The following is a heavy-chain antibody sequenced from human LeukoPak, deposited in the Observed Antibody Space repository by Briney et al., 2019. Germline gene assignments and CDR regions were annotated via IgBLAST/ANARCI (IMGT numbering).Heavy chain of an antibody. D-gene: IGHD2-2*02. CDR3: ARGYCSSTSCYIFDY. J-gene: IGHJ4*02. CDR2: IYTSGST. V-gene: IGHV4-4*07. CDR1: GGSISSYY. Sequence: SETLSLTCTVSGGSISSYYWSWIRQPAGKGLEWIGRIYTSGSTNYNPSLKSRVTMSVDTSKNQFSLKLSSVTAADTAVYYCARGYCSSTSCYIFDYWGQGTLVTVSS.